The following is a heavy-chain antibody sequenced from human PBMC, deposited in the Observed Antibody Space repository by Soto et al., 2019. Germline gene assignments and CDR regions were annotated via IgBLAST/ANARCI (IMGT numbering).Heavy chain of an antibody. Sequence: PGASRKHSCKGSGYSFTVYWIGWVRQLPGKGLEWMGIIYPGDSDTRYSPSFQGQVTISADKSISTAYLQWSSLKASDTAMYYCASLGSSIAARDAFDIWGQGTMVTVSS. D-gene: IGHD6-6*01. CDR3: ASLGSSIAARDAFDI. CDR2: IYPGDSDT. V-gene: IGHV5-51*01. CDR1: GYSFTVYW. J-gene: IGHJ3*02.